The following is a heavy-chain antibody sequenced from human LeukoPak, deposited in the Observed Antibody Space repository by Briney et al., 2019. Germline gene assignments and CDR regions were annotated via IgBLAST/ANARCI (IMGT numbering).Heavy chain of an antibody. J-gene: IGHJ6*03. V-gene: IGHV1-69*13. CDR2: IIPIFGTA. CDR1: GGTFSSYA. Sequence: GASVKVSCKASGGTFSSYAISWVRQAPGQGLEWMGGIIPIFGTANYAQKFQGRVTITADESTSTAYMELSSLRSEDTAVYYCARDLKGMTTVTSPPGYYYMDVWGKGTTVTVSS. CDR3: ARDLKGMTTVTSPPGYYYMDV. D-gene: IGHD4-11*01.